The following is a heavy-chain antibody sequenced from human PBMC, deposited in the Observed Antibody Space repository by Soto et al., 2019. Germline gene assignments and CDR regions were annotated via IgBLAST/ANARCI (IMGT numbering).Heavy chain of an antibody. V-gene: IGHV1-69*04. Sequence: SVKVSCKASGGTFSPYTINWVRQAPGQGLEWMGRIIPFHGVTNYAQKFQARVTIAADKSTSTAYMELSGLRFEDTAMYYCTRDWEITVSTWSFGGFWGRGTLVTVSS. CDR1: GGTFSPYT. J-gene: IGHJ4*02. D-gene: IGHD3-10*01. CDR2: IIPFHGVT. CDR3: TRDWEITVSTWSFGGF.